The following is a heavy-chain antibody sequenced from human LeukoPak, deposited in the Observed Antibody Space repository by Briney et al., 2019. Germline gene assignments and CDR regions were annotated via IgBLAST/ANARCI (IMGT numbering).Heavy chain of an antibody. Sequence: GGSLRLSCAASGFTFSSYSMNWVRQAPGKGLEWVSSISSSSSYIYYADSVKGRFTISRDNAKNSLYLQMNSLRAEDTAVYYCASTQRYDILTGDAFDIWGQGTMVTVSS. CDR3: ASTQRYDILTGDAFDI. J-gene: IGHJ3*02. V-gene: IGHV3-21*01. CDR2: ISSSSSYI. CDR1: GFTFSSYS. D-gene: IGHD3-9*01.